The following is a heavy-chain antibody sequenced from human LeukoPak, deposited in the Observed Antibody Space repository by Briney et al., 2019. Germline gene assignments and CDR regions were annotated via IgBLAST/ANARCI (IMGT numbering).Heavy chain of an antibody. D-gene: IGHD3-16*01. CDR2: MYYSGST. CDR1: GGSISSGDYY. J-gene: IGHJ4*02. CDR3: ARPSSTAPPYYYDL. Sequence: PSETLSLTCTVSGGSISSGDYYWSWIRQPPGKGLEWIGYMYYSGSTNYNPSLKSRVTISVDTSKNQFSLKLSSVTAADTAVYYCARPSSTAPPYYYDLWGQGTLVTVSS. V-gene: IGHV4-61*08.